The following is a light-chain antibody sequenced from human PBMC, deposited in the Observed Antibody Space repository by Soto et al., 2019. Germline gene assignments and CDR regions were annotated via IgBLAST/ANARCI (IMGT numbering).Light chain of an antibody. CDR3: QQYGYSPIT. V-gene: IGKV3-20*01. CDR2: AAS. CDR1: QSVSSSH. J-gene: IGKJ5*01. Sequence: EIVLTKSPGTLSLSPGERATLSGMASQSVSSSHLAWYQNKAVQARRLLIYAASIRATGSPDRFSGGGSGTDFTLTISRLDPGQLAVYYCQQYGYSPITFGQGTQLDIK.